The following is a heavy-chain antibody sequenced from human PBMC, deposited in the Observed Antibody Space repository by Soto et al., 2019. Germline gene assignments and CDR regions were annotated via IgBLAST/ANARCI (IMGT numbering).Heavy chain of an antibody. CDR2: IYHSGST. V-gene: IGHV4-39*07. J-gene: IGHJ5*02. CDR1: GGSISSISYY. CDR3: ARVPDR. Sequence: SETLSLTCNVFGGSISSISYYWGWIRQPPGKGLEWIGYIYHSGSTYYNPSLKSRVTISVDRSKNQFSLKLSSVTAADTAVYYCARVPDRWGQGTLVTVSS. D-gene: IGHD2-2*01.